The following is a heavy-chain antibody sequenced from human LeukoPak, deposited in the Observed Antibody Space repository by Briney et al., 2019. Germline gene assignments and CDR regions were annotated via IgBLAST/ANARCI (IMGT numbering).Heavy chain of an antibody. V-gene: IGHV1-69*04. CDR2: IIPILGIA. D-gene: IGHD1-26*01. CDR3: ARAGASGSYLFDY. Sequence: SVKVSCKASGYTFTSYDISWVRQATGQGLEWMGRIIPILGIANYAQKFQGRVTITADKSTSTAYMELSSLRSEDTAVYYCARAGASGSYLFDYWGQGTLVTVSS. J-gene: IGHJ4*02. CDR1: GYTFTSYD.